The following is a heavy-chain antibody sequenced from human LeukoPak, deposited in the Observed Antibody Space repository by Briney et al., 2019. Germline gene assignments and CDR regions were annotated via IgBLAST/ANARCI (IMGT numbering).Heavy chain of an antibody. J-gene: IGHJ4*02. V-gene: IGHV4-59*08. CDR1: GGSISSYY. Sequence: PSETLSLTCTVSGGSISSYYWSWIRQPPGKGLEWIGYIYYSGSTNYNPSLKSRVTISVDTSKNQFSLKLSSVTAADTAVYYCARRVGYCNSNGCPPFDYWGQGTLVTVSS. D-gene: IGHD2/OR15-2a*01. CDR2: IYYSGST. CDR3: ARRVGYCNSNGCPPFDY.